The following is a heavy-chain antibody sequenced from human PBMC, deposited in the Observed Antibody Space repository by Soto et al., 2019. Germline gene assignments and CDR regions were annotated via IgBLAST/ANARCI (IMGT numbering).Heavy chain of an antibody. J-gene: IGHJ6*02. CDR2: IWYDGSNK. D-gene: IGHD6-13*01. V-gene: IGHV3-33*01. Sequence: QVQLVESGGGVVQPGRSRRLSCAASGFTFSNYGMHWVRQAPGKGLEGGAVIWYDGSNKYYADSVKGRFTISRDNSKNTLFLQMNSLRAEDTAVYYCARDQCSSSGCYYYYGMDVWGQGTTVTVSS. CDR3: ARDQCSSSGCYYYYGMDV. CDR1: GFTFSNYG.